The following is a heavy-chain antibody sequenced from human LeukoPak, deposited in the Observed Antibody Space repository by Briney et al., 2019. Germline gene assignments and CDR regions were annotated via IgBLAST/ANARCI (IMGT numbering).Heavy chain of an antibody. CDR3: ARGRTFYSPVGLDY. J-gene: IGHJ4*02. CDR1: GGSFSGYY. Sequence: SETLSLTCAVYGGSFSGYYWSWIRQPPGKGLEWIGEINHSGSTNYNPSLKSRVTISVDTSKNQFSLRLSSVTAADTAVYYCARGRTFYSPVGLDYWGQGTLVTVSS. D-gene: IGHD2/OR15-2a*01. V-gene: IGHV4-34*01. CDR2: INHSGST.